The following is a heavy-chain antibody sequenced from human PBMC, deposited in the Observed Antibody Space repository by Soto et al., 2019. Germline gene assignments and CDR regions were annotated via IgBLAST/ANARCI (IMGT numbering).Heavy chain of an antibody. Sequence: EGQMLESGGGLVQPGGSLRLSCATSGFTFSTFALSWVRQAPGKGLEWVAAISGSGGNTHYADYVKGRFTLSRDNSKSTLYLQMTSLRGDDAAVYYCAPPLIRSVNDFEYWGQGTLVTVSS. J-gene: IGHJ4*02. CDR1: GFTFSTFA. V-gene: IGHV3-23*01. CDR2: ISGSGGNT. D-gene: IGHD4-17*01. CDR3: APPLIRSVNDFEY.